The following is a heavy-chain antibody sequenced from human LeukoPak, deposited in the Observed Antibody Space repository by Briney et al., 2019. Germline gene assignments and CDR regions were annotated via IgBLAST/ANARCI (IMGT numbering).Heavy chain of an antibody. D-gene: IGHD4-17*01. CDR3: ARDGPYGDFDY. CDR1: GFTFSSYS. Sequence: GGSLRLSCAASGFTFSSYSMSWVRQAPGEGLEWVSSISSSSSYIYYADSVKGRFTISRDNAKNSLYLQMNSLRAEDTAVYYCARDGPYGDFDYWGQGTLVTVSS. V-gene: IGHV3-21*01. CDR2: ISSSSSYI. J-gene: IGHJ4*02.